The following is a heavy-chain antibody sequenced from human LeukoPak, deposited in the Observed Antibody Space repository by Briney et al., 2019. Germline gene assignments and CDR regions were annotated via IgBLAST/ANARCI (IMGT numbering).Heavy chain of an antibody. Sequence: PGGSLRLSCAASGFTFSSYWMSWVRQAPGKGLEWVANIKQDGSEKYYVDSVKGRFTISRGNAKNSLYLQMNSLRAEDTAVYYCARSIQLWAVRTFDYWGRGTLVTVSS. CDR2: IKQDGSEK. CDR3: ARSIQLWAVRTFDY. CDR1: GFTFSSYW. D-gene: IGHD5-18*01. J-gene: IGHJ4*02. V-gene: IGHV3-7*01.